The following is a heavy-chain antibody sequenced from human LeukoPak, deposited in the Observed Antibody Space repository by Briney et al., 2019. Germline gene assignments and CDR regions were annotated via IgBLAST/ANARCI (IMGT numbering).Heavy chain of an antibody. D-gene: IGHD3-22*01. Sequence: GGSLRLSCAASGFTFRIYAMSWVRQAPGKGLEWVSSISDSGITTYYADSVKGRFTISRDNSKNTLYLQMNSLRAEDTAVYYCAKTSAMIVVVTYFDYWGQGTLVTVSS. CDR3: AKTSAMIVVVTYFDY. J-gene: IGHJ4*02. V-gene: IGHV3-23*01. CDR2: ISDSGITT. CDR1: GFTFRIYA.